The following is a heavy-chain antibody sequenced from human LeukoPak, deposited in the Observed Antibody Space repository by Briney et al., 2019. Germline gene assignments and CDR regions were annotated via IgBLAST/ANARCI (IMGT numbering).Heavy chain of an antibody. CDR2: ISDDGSNK. Sequence: GGSLRLSCAASGFTLSSYAMHWVRQAPGKGLEWVAVISDDGSNKYYADSVKGRFTISRDNSKNTLYLQMNSLRSEDTAVYYCARGGKSRGPHDGIFGVVIRNYYYYYMDVWGKGTTVTVSS. CDR3: ARGGKSRGPHDGIFGVVIRNYYYYYMDV. D-gene: IGHD3-3*01. CDR1: GFTLSSYA. J-gene: IGHJ6*03. V-gene: IGHV3-30-3*01.